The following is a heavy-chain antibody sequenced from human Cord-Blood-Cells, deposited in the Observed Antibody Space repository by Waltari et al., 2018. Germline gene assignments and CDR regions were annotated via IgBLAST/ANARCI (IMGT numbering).Heavy chain of an antibody. CDR1: GYTVTSYG. CDR3: ARYDGGNSYYFDY. D-gene: IGHD2-21*02. V-gene: IGHV1-18*01. J-gene: IGHJ4*02. CDR2: ISAYNGNT. Sequence: QVQLVQSGQVVTNPGASVKVACKSSGYTVTSYGISWVRQAPGQGLEWMGWISAYNGNTNYAQKLQGRVTMTTDTSTSTAYMELRSLRSDDTAVYYCARYDGGNSYYFDYWGQGTLVTVSS.